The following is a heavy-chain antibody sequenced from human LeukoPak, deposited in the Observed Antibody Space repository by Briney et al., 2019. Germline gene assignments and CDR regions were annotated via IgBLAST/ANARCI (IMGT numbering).Heavy chain of an antibody. CDR3: ARGSSPHYYGSGSYYMGWFDP. V-gene: IGHV4-59*01. J-gene: IGHJ5*02. CDR2: IYYSGST. Sequence: SSETLSLTCTVSGGSISSYYWSWIRQPPGKGLEWIGYIYYSGSTNYNPSLKSRVTISVDTSKNQFSLKLSSVTAADTAVYYCARGSSPHYYGSGSYYMGWFDPWGQGTLVTVSS. D-gene: IGHD3-10*01. CDR1: GGSISSYY.